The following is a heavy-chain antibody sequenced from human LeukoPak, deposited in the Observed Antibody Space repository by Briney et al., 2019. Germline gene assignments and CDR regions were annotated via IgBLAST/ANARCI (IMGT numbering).Heavy chain of an antibody. D-gene: IGHD3-10*01. J-gene: IGHJ6*03. CDR2: IDTSGSI. CDR1: GGSISSYY. CDR3: ARVKSSTRGPYYHYYMDV. Sequence: PSETLSLTCTVSGGSISSYYWSWIRQPAGKGLEWIGRIDTSGSIIYNPSLKSRVIISVDTSKNQLSLKVSSVTAADTAVYYCARVKSSTRGPYYHYYMDVWGKGTTVIVSS. V-gene: IGHV4-4*07.